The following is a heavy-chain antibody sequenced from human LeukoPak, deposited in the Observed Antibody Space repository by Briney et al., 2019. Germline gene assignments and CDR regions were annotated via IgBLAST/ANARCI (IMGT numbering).Heavy chain of an antibody. CDR1: GLTFSSYG. J-gene: IGHJ4*02. Sequence: GGSLRLSCAASGLTFSSYGMHWVRQAPGKGLEWVSTISGSGGSTYYADSVKGRFTISRDYSKNTLYLQMNTLRAEDTAVYFCACTRYSGNSPYYFDYWGQGTLVTVSS. CDR3: ACTRYSGNSPYYFDY. V-gene: IGHV3-23*01. CDR2: ISGSGGST. D-gene: IGHD4-23*01.